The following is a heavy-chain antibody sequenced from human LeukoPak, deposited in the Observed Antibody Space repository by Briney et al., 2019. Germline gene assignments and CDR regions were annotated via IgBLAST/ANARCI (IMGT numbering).Heavy chain of an antibody. J-gene: IGHJ4*02. CDR3: ARDRVLRYFDWLFDY. CDR1: GFTFSSYG. D-gene: IGHD3-9*01. CDR2: IWHDGSNK. Sequence: PGRFLRLSCAASGFTFSSYGMHRVRQAPGKGLEWVAVIWHDGSNKYYADSVKGRFTISRDNSKNTLYLQMNSLRAEDTAVYYCARDRVLRYFDWLFDYWGQGTLVTVSS. V-gene: IGHV3-33*01.